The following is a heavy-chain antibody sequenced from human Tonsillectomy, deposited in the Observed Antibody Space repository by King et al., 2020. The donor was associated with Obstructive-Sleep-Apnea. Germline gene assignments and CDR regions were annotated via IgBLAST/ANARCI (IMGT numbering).Heavy chain of an antibody. J-gene: IGHJ4*02. CDR3: ARSISPGYSGTPAGY. CDR2: VKQDGSEE. V-gene: IGHV3-7*01. CDR1: GFTFSSYW. Sequence: VQLVESGGGLVQPGGSLRLSCAASGFTFSSYWMNWVRQAPGRGLEWVANVKQDGSEEYYVGSVKGRFTISRDNAKNSLYLQMNSLRAEVTAVYYCARSISPGYSGTPAGYWGQGTLVTVSS. D-gene: IGHD5-12*01.